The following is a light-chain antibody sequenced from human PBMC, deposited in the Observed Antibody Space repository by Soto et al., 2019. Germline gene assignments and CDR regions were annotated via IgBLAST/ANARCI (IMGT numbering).Light chain of an antibody. CDR2: SGH. CDR1: SSNIGSNV. V-gene: IGLV1-44*01. J-gene: IGLJ3*02. Sequence: QSVLTQPPSASGTPGQRVTISCSGSSSNIGSNVVNWYQQLPGTAPKLVIQSGHQRPSGVPDRFSGSQSGTSASLAISGLQSEDEADYYCAAWDDSLNVVVFGGGTQLTVL. CDR3: AAWDDSLNVVV.